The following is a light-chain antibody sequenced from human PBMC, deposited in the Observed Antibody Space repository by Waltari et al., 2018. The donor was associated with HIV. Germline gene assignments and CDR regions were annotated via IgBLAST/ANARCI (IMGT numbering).Light chain of an antibody. CDR2: QDN. J-gene: IGLJ1*01. CDR1: QLGDNY. Sequence: SYELSQIPSVSVSPGQTASIPCSGDQLGDNYVSWYQQKPGQSPAVVMYQDNERPPGIPERFSGSNSGNTATLTISGAQAMDEAEYYCQAWDSSAVYVFGTGTKVTVL. CDR3: QAWDSSAVYV. V-gene: IGLV3-1*01.